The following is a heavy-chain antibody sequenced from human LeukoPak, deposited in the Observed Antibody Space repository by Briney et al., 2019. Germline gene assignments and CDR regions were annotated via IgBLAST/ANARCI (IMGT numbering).Heavy chain of an antibody. Sequence: GTSLRLSCSASGFTFRNYGIHWVRQAPGKGLEWVIVVSRDGGTKYYSDSVKGRFTISRDNSENTLYLQMNSLRAEDTAVYYCARGYSSGCPGDYWGQGTLVTVSS. V-gene: IGHV3-30*03. CDR1: GFTFRNYG. CDR3: ARGYSSGCPGDY. J-gene: IGHJ4*02. D-gene: IGHD6-19*01. CDR2: VSRDGGTK.